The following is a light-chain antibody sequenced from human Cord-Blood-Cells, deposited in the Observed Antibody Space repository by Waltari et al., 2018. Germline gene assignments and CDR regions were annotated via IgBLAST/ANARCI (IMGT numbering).Light chain of an antibody. V-gene: IGKV1-5*03. J-gene: IGKJ2*01. CDR3: QQYNSYGT. Sequence: DIQMTQSPSTLSASVGDRVTITCRASQSISSGLAWYQQKPGKAPKLLIYKASSLESGVPSRFSGSGSGTEFTLTISSLQPDDFATYYCQQYNSYGTFGQGTKLEIK. CDR2: KAS. CDR1: QSISSG.